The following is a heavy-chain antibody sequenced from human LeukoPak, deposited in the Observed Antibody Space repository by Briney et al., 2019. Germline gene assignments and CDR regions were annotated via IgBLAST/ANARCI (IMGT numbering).Heavy chain of an antibody. V-gene: IGHV4-59*01. Sequence: SETLSLTCAVYGGSFSGYYWSWIRQPPGKGLEWIGYIYYSGSTNYNPSLKSRVTISVDTSKNQFSLKLSSVTAADTAVYYCAREANSYYFDYWGQGTLVTVSS. CDR2: IYYSGST. J-gene: IGHJ4*02. CDR1: GGSFSGYY. CDR3: AREANSYYFDY.